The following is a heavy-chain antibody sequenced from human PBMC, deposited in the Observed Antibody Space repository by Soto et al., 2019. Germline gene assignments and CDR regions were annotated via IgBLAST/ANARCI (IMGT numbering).Heavy chain of an antibody. J-gene: IGHJ4*02. Sequence: GESLRLSCRASGLTFSSCAMSWVRQAPGKGLEWVSGISGGGKNTYYADSVKGRVAISRDNSRNILYLQMNSLRVEDTALYYCAKSEGGVSGPVDYWGQGILVTVSS. CDR1: GLTFSSCA. V-gene: IGHV3-23*01. CDR3: AKSEGGVSGPVDY. D-gene: IGHD1-26*01. CDR2: ISGGGKNT.